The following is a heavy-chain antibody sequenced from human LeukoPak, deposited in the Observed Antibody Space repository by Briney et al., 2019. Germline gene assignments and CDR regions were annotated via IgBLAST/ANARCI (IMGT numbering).Heavy chain of an antibody. Sequence: ASVKVSCKASGYIFTSHNIYWVRQATGQGLEWRGIINPSGGSTNYAQKFQGRVTMTRDTSTRTVYMELSSLRSEDTAVYYCARFAVHRRITVPGQFGLDYWGQGTLVSVSS. D-gene: IGHD6-19*01. CDR3: ARFAVHRRITVPGQFGLDY. J-gene: IGHJ4*02. V-gene: IGHV1-46*01. CDR2: INPSGGST. CDR1: GYIFTSHN.